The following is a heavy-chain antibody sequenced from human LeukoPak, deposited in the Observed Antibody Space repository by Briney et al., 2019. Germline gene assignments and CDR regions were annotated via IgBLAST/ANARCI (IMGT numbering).Heavy chain of an antibody. D-gene: IGHD6-19*01. Sequence: SVKVSCKASGGTFSSYAISWVRQAPGQGLEWMGGIIPIFGTANYAQKFQGRVAITADESTSTAYMELSSLRSEDTAVYYCARAGIAVADLYYFDYWGQGTLVTVSS. V-gene: IGHV1-69*13. CDR1: GGTFSSYA. CDR2: IIPIFGTA. CDR3: ARAGIAVADLYYFDY. J-gene: IGHJ4*02.